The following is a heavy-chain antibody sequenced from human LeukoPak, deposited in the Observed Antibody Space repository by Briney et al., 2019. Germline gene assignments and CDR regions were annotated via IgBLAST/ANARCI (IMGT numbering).Heavy chain of an antibody. J-gene: IGHJ4*02. CDR2: IIPILGIA. V-gene: IGHV1-69*04. Sequence: SVKVSCKASGGTFSSYAISWVRQAPGQGLEWVGRIIPILGIANYAQKFQGRVTITADKSTSTAYMELSSLRSEDTAVYYCARTRDYDILTGYPFDYWGQGTLVTVSS. CDR3: ARTRDYDILTGYPFDY. CDR1: GGTFSSYA. D-gene: IGHD3-9*01.